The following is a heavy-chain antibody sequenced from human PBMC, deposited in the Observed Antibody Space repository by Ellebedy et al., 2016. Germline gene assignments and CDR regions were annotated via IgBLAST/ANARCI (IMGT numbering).Heavy chain of an antibody. D-gene: IGHD6-13*01. CDR2: INHSGST. Sequence: SETLSLTXAVYGGSFSGYYWSWIRQPPGKGLEWIGEINHSGSTNYNPSLKSRVTISVDTSKNQFSLKLSSVTAADTAVYYCARGGGNLAAAGQYNWFNPWGQGTLVTVSS. V-gene: IGHV4-34*01. J-gene: IGHJ5*02. CDR3: ARGGGNLAAAGQYNWFNP. CDR1: GGSFSGYY.